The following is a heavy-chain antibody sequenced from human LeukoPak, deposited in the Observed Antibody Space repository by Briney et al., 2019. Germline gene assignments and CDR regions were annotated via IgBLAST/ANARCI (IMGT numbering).Heavy chain of an antibody. J-gene: IGHJ3*02. D-gene: IGHD1-14*01. CDR2: IKQDGSEK. Sequence: GGSLRLSCAASGFTFSSYWMSWVRQAPGKGLEWVANIKQDGSEKYYVDSVKGRFTVSRDNAKNSLYLQMNSLRAEDTAVYYCARVNRVSPYDAFDIWGQGTMVTVSS. V-gene: IGHV3-7*01. CDR3: ARVNRVSPYDAFDI. CDR1: GFTFSSYW.